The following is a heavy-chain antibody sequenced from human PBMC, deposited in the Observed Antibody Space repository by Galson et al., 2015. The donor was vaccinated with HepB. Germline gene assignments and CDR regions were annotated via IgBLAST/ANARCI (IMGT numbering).Heavy chain of an antibody. CDR3: AKDVSAVVPPVWRSHDS. D-gene: IGHD4-23*01. CDR1: GFTFSSYA. J-gene: IGHJ4*02. CDR2: ISDADDST. V-gene: IGHV3-23*01. Sequence: SLRLSCAASGFTFSSYAMSWVRQAPGKGLEWVSSISDADDSTDYADSVKGRFTISRDNSKNTLHLQMNSLGAEDTAVYYCAKDVSAVVPPVWRSHDSWGRGTLVTVSS.